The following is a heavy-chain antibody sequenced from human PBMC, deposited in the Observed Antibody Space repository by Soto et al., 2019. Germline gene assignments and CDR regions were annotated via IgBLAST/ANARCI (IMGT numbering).Heavy chain of an antibody. J-gene: IGHJ4*02. CDR2: ITGSDCVT. Sequence: GGSLRLSCAAPGFTFTTNGMSWVRQAPGKGLQWVSGITGSDCVTYYADSVKGRFTLSRDTSKNTLCLQMNSLRAEDTAVYYCTWRSGKYYDYWGQGTLVTVSS. D-gene: IGHD1-26*01. V-gene: IGHV3-23*01. CDR1: GFTFTTNG. CDR3: TWRSGKYYDY.